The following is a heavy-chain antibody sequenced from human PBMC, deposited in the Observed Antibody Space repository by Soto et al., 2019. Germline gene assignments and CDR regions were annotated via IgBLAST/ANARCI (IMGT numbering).Heavy chain of an antibody. CDR1: GGTFNNYA. CDR3: ARHNGYGAWFDP. V-gene: IGHV1-69*06. CDR2: IVPIFGTP. Sequence: QVQLVQSGAEVKKPGSSVKVSCKASGGTFNNYAISWVRQAPGQGLEWMGGIVPIFGTPKYAQKFQGRVTITADKSTNIAYMELASLRPEDTAVYFCARHNGYGAWFDPWGQGTLVTVSS. D-gene: IGHD5-12*01. J-gene: IGHJ5*02.